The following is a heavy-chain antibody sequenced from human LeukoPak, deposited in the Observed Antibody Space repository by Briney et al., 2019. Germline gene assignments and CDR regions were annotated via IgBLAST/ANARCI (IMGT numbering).Heavy chain of an antibody. J-gene: IGHJ6*02. Sequence: GASVKVSCKASGYTFTGYHMHWVRQAPGQGLEWMGWINPNSGGTNYAQKFQGWVTMTRDTSISTAYMELSRLRSDDTAVYYCARDRDTVTTRSYYYGMDVWGQGTTVTVSS. V-gene: IGHV1-2*04. D-gene: IGHD4-11*01. CDR1: GYTFTGYH. CDR2: INPNSGGT. CDR3: ARDRDTVTTRSYYYGMDV.